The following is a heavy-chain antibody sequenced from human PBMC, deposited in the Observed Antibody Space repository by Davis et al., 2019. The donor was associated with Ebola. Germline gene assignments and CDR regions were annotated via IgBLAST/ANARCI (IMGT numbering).Heavy chain of an antibody. Sequence: SQTLSPTCPVYDGSVSGYYWNWIRQPPGKGLEWLGEINHSGSSNYNPSLKSRVTISVDTSRNQFSPKLSSLTAADTAVYYCAGRRGTYPDWYLDLWGRGTLVTVSS. CDR2: INHSGSS. J-gene: IGHJ2*01. CDR3: AGRRGTYPDWYLDL. V-gene: IGHV4-34*01. CDR1: DGSVSGYY.